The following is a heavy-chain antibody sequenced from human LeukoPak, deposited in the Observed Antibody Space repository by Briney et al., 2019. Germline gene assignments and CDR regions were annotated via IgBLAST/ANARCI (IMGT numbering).Heavy chain of an antibody. Sequence: GGSLRLSCAASGFTFSSYSMNWVRQAPGKGLEWVSSISSSSSYIYYADSVEGRFAISRDNAKNSLYLQMNSLRAEDTAVYYCARGSVGYYDSSGYLAYWGQGTLVTVSS. CDR3: ARGSVGYYDSSGYLAY. CDR1: GFTFSSYS. CDR2: ISSSSSYI. D-gene: IGHD3-22*01. V-gene: IGHV3-21*03. J-gene: IGHJ4*02.